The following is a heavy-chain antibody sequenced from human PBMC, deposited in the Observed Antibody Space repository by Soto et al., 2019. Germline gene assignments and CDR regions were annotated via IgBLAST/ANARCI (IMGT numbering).Heavy chain of an antibody. V-gene: IGHV1-46*03. CDR3: ARVVSGAHDAFAI. CDR2: INPSGGST. J-gene: IGHJ3*02. CDR1: GSTFTSSY. Sequence: SVKVSCKASGSTFTSSYIHWVRQAPGQGLEWMGIINPSGGSTSSAQKLQGRVTMTRDTSTSTVYMELSSLRSEDTAVYYCARVVSGAHDAFAIWGQGTMVTVSS. D-gene: IGHD3-10*01.